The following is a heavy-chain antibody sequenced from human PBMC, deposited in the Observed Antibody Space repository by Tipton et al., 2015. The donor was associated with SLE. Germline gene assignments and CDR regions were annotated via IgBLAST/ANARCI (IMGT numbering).Heavy chain of an antibody. J-gene: IGHJ4*02. D-gene: IGHD5-12*01. CDR2: IYYSGST. CDR1: GGSITSSSYY. V-gene: IGHV4-39*07. CDR3: ARRHYSGPFDS. Sequence: TLSLTCTVSGGSITSSSYYWGWIRQPPGMGLEWIGSIYYSGSTYYSPSPKSRVTISIDTSKNQFSLKLNSVTAADTAVYYCARRHYSGPFDSWGQGTLVTVSS.